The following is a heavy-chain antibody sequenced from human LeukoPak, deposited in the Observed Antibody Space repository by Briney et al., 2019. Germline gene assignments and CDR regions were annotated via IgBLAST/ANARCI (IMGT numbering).Heavy chain of an antibody. CDR1: GGSISSYY. D-gene: IGHD1-26*01. J-gene: IGHJ5*02. Sequence: SETLSLTCTVSGGSISSYYWSWIRQPPGKGLEWIGYIYYSGSTNYNPSLESRVTISVDTSKNQFSLKLSSVTAADTAVYYCARDPIVGATGVWFDPWGQGTLVTVSS. CDR3: ARDPIVGATGVWFDP. CDR2: IYYSGST. V-gene: IGHV4-59*12.